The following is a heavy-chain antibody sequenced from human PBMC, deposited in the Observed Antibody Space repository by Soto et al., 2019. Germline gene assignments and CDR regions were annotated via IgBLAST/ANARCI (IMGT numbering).Heavy chain of an antibody. D-gene: IGHD3-22*01. CDR2: IYYSGST. CDR3: ASRAVAAPYDRYYFDY. J-gene: IGHJ4*02. Sequence: SETLSLTCTVSGGSISSYYWNWIRQPPGKGLEWIGYIYYSGSTNYNPSLKSRVTISVDTSKNQFSLKLSSVTAADTAVYYCASRAVAAPYDRYYFDYWGQETLVTVSS. CDR1: GGSISSYY. V-gene: IGHV4-59*08.